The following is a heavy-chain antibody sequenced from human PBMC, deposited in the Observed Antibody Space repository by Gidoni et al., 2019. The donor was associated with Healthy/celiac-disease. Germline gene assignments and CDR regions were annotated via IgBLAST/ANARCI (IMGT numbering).Heavy chain of an antibody. J-gene: IGHJ5*02. Sequence: QVQLQQWGAGLLKPSETLSLTCAVYGGSFSGYYWSWIRQPPGKGLEWIGEINHSGSTNYNPSLKSRVTISVDTSKNQFSLKLSSVTAADTAVYYCARQGSSSWYFTWFDPWGQGTLVTVSS. CDR2: INHSGST. V-gene: IGHV4-34*01. CDR3: ARQGSSSWYFTWFDP. CDR1: GGSFSGYY. D-gene: IGHD6-13*01.